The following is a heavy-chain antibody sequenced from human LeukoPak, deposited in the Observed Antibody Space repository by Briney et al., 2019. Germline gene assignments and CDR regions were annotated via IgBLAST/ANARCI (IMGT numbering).Heavy chain of an antibody. CDR3: ARGVVGATTIDY. Sequence: ASVKVSCKASGYTFTGYYMHWVRQAPGQGLEWMGRINPNSGGTNYAQKFRGRVTMTRDTSISTAYMELSRLRSDDTAVYYCARGVVGATTIDYWGQGTLVTVSS. CDR2: INPNSGGT. J-gene: IGHJ4*02. D-gene: IGHD1-26*01. CDR1: GYTFTGYY. V-gene: IGHV1-2*06.